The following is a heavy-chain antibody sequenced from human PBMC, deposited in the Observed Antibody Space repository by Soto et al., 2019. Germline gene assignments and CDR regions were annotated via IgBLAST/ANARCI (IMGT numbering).Heavy chain of an antibody. J-gene: IGHJ6*02. D-gene: IGHD3-22*01. CDR3: ARDSDTSGHYTHLDV. V-gene: IGHV3-7*05. Sequence: GGSLRLSCAASGFIFSNYAMSWVRQAPGKGLEWVANLDQDGGEKHYGDSVKGRFTISRDNAKNSLYLQMNSLRAEDTAVYYCARDSDTSGHYTHLDVWGQGTTVTVSS. CDR1: GFIFSNYA. CDR2: LDQDGGEK.